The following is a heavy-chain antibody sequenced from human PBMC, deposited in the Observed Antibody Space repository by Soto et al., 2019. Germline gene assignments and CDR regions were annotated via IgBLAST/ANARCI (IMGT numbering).Heavy chain of an antibody. V-gene: IGHV4-61*01. CDR2: ISYSGCT. J-gene: IGHJ5*01. CDR1: GGSVSSASFY. Sequence: SETLSLTCTVSGGSVSSASFYWNWIRQPPGKGLEWIGYISYSGCTNYNPSLRSRVTISVDTSKNHVSLRLTSATAADTAGYYWARGDAIYWFDSWGQGTRVTVSS. CDR3: ARGDAIYWFDS. D-gene: IGHD2-2*01.